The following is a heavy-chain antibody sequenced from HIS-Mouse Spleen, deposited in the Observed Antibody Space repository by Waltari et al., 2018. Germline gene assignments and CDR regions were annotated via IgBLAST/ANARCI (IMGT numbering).Heavy chain of an antibody. CDR2: IYYSGST. V-gene: IGHV4-39*07. CDR3: AREIPYSSSWYDWYFDL. Sequence: QLQLQESGPGLVKPSETLSLTCTVSGGSISSSSYSWCGIRQPPGKGLEWIGSIYYSGSTYYNPSLKSRVTISVDTSKNQFSLKLSSVTAADTAVYYCAREIPYSSSWYDWYFDLWGRGTLVTVSS. CDR1: GGSISSSSYS. J-gene: IGHJ2*01. D-gene: IGHD6-13*01.